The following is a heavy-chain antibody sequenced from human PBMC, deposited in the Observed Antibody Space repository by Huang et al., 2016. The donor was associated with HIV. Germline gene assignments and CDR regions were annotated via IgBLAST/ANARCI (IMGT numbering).Heavy chain of an antibody. D-gene: IGHD3-10*01. Sequence: QLQLQESGPGLVKPSETLSLTCTVSGGSIRSDNYYWGWIRQPPGKGLEWIGSIYYSGSTYYNPSLKMRVTITVDTSKNQFSLKMRSVTAADTAVYYCARLPGSITMIRGVITDPYWGQGTLVTVSS. CDR1: GGSIRSDNYY. CDR3: ARLPGSITMIRGVITDPY. V-gene: IGHV4-39*01. CDR2: IYYSGST. J-gene: IGHJ4*02.